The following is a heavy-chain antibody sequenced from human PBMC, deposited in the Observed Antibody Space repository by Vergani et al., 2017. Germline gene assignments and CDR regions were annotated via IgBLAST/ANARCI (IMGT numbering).Heavy chain of an antibody. J-gene: IGHJ4*02. CDR1: GYTFSNYY. CDR2: INPSGGHT. V-gene: IGHV1-46*03. D-gene: IGHD3-9*01. Sequence: QVQVVQSGAEVKKSGASVKVSCKTSGYTFSNYYMHWVRQAPGQGLEWMGIINPSGGHTNYAQKLQGRVTMTGDTSTSTVYMELSSLRSEDTVIYYCARGDYGILTGYRYWGQGTLVTVSA. CDR3: ARGDYGILTGYRY.